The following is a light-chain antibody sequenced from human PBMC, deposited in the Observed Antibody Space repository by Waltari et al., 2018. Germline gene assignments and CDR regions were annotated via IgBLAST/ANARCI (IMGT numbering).Light chain of an antibody. V-gene: IGKV1-39*01. Sequence: DIQMTQAPSSQSASVGDRVTITCRASQSIGIYLNWYQQKPGKAPKLLIYAASSLQSGVPSRFSGSESGTYFTLTISSLQPGDFASYYCQDSYSTPMSTFGQGTKLEMK. CDR1: QSIGIY. CDR2: AAS. CDR3: QDSYSTPMST. J-gene: IGKJ2*01.